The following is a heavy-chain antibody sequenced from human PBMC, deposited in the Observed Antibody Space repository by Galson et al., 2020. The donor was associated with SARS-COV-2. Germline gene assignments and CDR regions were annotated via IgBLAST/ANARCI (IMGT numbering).Heavy chain of an antibody. CDR1: GGSISSGGYY. CDR2: IYYSGST. V-gene: IGHV4-31*03. CDR3: ARTYYYGSGSPPWWFDP. J-gene: IGHJ5*02. D-gene: IGHD3-10*01. Sequence: PSETLSLTCTVSGGSISSGGYYWSWIRQHPGKGLEWIGYIYYSGSTYYNPSLKSRVTISVDTSKNQFSLKLSSVTAADTAVYYCARTYYYGSGSPPWWFDPWGQGTLVTVSS.